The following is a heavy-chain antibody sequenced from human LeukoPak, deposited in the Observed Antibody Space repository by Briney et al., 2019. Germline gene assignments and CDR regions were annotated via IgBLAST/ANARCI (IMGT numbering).Heavy chain of an antibody. CDR1: GYSISSGYY. D-gene: IGHD6-13*01. Sequence: PSETPSLTCTVSGYSISSGYYWGWIRQPPGKGLEWIGSIYHSGSTYYNPSLKSRVTISVDTSKNQFSLKLSSVTAADTAVYYCAREIPDSTGYSSSWYGFHGMDVWGQGTTVTVSS. CDR2: IYHSGST. CDR3: AREIPDSTGYSSSWYGFHGMDV. J-gene: IGHJ6*02. V-gene: IGHV4-38-2*02.